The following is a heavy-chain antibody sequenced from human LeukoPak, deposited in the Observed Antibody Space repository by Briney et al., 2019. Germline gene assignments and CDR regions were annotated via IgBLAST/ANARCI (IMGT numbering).Heavy chain of an antibody. CDR2: IYYSGST. D-gene: IGHD4-23*01. CDR3: ARDYGGNSVWFDP. V-gene: IGHV4-39*07. J-gene: IGHJ5*02. CDR1: GGSISSSSYY. Sequence: PSETLSLTCTVSGGSISSSSYYWGWIRQPPGKGLEWIGSIYYSGSTYYNPSLKSRVTISVDTSKNQFSLKLSSVTAADTAVYYCARDYGGNSVWFDPWGQGTLVTVSS.